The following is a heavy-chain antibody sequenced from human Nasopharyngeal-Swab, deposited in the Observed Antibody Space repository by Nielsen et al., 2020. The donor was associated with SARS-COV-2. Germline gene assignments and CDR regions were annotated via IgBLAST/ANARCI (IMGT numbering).Heavy chain of an antibody. CDR2: ISYDGSNK. D-gene: IGHD2-2*01. CDR1: GFTFSSYA. J-gene: IGHJ6*03. Sequence: GESLKISCASSGFTFSSYAMHLVRQAPGKGLEWVAVISYDGSNKYSADSVKGRFTISRDNSKNTLYLQMNSLRAEDTAVYYCARDPHTSPYYYYYYMDVWGKGTTVTVSS. V-gene: IGHV3-30-3*01. CDR3: ARDPHTSPYYYYYYMDV.